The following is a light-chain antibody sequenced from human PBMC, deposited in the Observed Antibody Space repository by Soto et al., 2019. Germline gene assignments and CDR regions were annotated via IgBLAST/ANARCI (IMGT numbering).Light chain of an antibody. CDR2: GAS. J-gene: IGKJ5*01. Sequence: IQMTQSPSSLSASLGDRVTISCRASQSISSYLNWYQQKPGKAPKLLIYGASSLQSGVPSRFSGIGSGTDFTLTISSLQPEDFATYYCQQSYSNPPTFGQGTRLEIK. CDR3: QQSYSNPPT. CDR1: QSISSY. V-gene: IGKV1-39*01.